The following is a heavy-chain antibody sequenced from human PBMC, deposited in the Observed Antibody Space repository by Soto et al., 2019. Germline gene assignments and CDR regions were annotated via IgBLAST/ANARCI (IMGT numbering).Heavy chain of an antibody. J-gene: IGHJ4*02. CDR2: INTGKGNT. V-gene: IGHV1-3*04. CDR3: ARAGDDCSAANCYVIDY. CDR1: GYTFTNYA. D-gene: IGHD2-2*01. Sequence: ASVKVSCKASGYTFTNYAMHWVRQAPGQRLEWMGWINTGKGNTKYSQKFQGRVTITRDTSASTAYMELSSLRSEDTAMYYCARAGDDCSAANCYVIDYWGQGTLVTVSS.